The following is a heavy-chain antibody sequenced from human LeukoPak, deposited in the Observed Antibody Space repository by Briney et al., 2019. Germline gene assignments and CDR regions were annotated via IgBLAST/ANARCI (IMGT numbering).Heavy chain of an antibody. CDR3: ARVPPYYSSSWYYIDY. D-gene: IGHD6-13*01. J-gene: IGHJ4*02. V-gene: IGHV5-51*01. CDR2: IYPGDSDT. Sequence: GESLKTSCKGSGYSFTSYWIGWVRQMPGKGLEWMGIIYPGDSDTRYSPSFQGQVTISADKSISTAYLQWSSLKASDTAMYYRARVPPYYSSSWYYIDYWGQGTLVTVSS. CDR1: GYSFTSYW.